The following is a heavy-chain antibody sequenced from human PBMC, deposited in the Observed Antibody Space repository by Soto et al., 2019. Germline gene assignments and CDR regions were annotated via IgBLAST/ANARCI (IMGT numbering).Heavy chain of an antibody. D-gene: IGHD6-19*01. CDR1: GGSISSSNC. J-gene: IGHJ5*02. CDR2: IYHSVST. V-gene: IGHV4-4*02. CDR3: ARRLTPRRAVPGKRLFDP. Sequence: SETLSLTCAVSGGSISSSNCWSWVRQPPGKGLERIGEIYHSVSTNYNPSLKSRVTISVDKSKNQFSLKLSSVTAADTAVYYCARRLTPRRAVPGKRLFDPLGQGTLLTFCS.